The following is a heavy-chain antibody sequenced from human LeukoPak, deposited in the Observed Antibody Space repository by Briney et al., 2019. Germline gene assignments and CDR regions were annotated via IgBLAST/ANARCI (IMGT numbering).Heavy chain of an antibody. CDR2: IYHSGRT. CDR1: GGSISSSSYY. J-gene: IGHJ4*02. D-gene: IGHD2-15*01. Sequence: MTSETLSLTCTVSGGSISSSSYYWGWIRQPPGKGLEWIGNIYHSGRTYYNAALNSRVTISVDTSKNQFSLWLSSVTAADTAVYYCARLRAYCSESTCYGSLLDYWGQGTLVTVSS. CDR3: ARLRAYCSESTCYGSLLDY. V-gene: IGHV4-39*01.